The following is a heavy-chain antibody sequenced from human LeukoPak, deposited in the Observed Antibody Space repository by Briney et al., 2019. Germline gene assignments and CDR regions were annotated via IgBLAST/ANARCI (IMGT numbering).Heavy chain of an antibody. J-gene: IGHJ3*02. CDR2: IYTSGST. D-gene: IGHD3-22*01. V-gene: IGHV4-61*02. CDR1: GGSINSGSYY. Sequence: KPSETLSLTCTVSGGSINSGSYYWSWIRQPAGKGLEWIGRIYTSGSTSYNPSLKSRVTISVDTSKNQFSLKLSSVTAADTAVYYCARAQEYHYDSSDYFEFGAFDIWGQGTMVTVSS. CDR3: ARAQEYHYDSSDYFEFGAFDI.